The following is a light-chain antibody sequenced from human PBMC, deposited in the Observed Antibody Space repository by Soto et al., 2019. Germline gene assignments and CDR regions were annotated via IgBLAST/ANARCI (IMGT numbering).Light chain of an antibody. Sequence: EFVLTQSPGTLSLSPGERATLSCRASQTVRNNYLAWYQQKPGQAPRLLIYDASSRATGIPDRFSGGGSGTDFTLTISRLEPEDSAVYYRQQYGSLITFGQGTRLEIK. J-gene: IGKJ5*01. V-gene: IGKV3-20*01. CDR3: QQYGSLIT. CDR1: QTVRNNY. CDR2: DAS.